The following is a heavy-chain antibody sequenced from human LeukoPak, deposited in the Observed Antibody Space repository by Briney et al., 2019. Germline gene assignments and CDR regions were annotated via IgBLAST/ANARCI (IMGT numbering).Heavy chain of an antibody. V-gene: IGHV1-2*02. CDR1: GYTFTGYY. D-gene: IGHD6-19*01. CDR3: ARDPAGPLIYFQH. Sequence: GASVKVSCKASGYTFTGYYMHWVRQAPGQGLEWMGWINPNSGGTNYAQKFQGRVAMTRDTSISTAYMELSRLRSDDTAVYYCARDPAGPLIYFQHWGQGTLVTVYS. CDR2: INPNSGGT. J-gene: IGHJ1*01.